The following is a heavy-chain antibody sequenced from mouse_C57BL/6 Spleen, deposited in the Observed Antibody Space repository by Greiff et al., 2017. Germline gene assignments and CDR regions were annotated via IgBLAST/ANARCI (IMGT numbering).Heavy chain of an antibody. CDR2: IYPRDGST. D-gene: IGHD1-1*01. Sequence: VQLQQSDAELVKPGASVKISCKVSGYTFTDHTIHWMKQRPEQGLEWIGYIYPRDGSTKYNEKFKGKATLNADKSSSKAYMQLNSLTSEDSAVYFCARDYYYGSSYFYAMDYWGQGTSVTVSS. CDR1: GYTFTDHT. CDR3: ARDYYYGSSYFYAMDY. V-gene: IGHV1-78*01. J-gene: IGHJ4*01.